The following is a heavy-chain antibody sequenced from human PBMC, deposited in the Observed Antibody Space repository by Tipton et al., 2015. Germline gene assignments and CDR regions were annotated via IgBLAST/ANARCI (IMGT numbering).Heavy chain of an antibody. J-gene: IGHJ3*02. Sequence: QSGPEVKKPGSSMKVPCKASGGTFITSAINWVRQAPGLGLEWMGGIIPVFKTANYAQKFQGRVTITADESTSTVYMELSSLRPADTAVYYCARSGVRTKASDIWGQGTMVTVSS. CDR1: GGTFITSA. V-gene: IGHV1-69*01. CDR2: IIPVFKTA. CDR3: ARSGVRTKASDI. D-gene: IGHD3-3*01.